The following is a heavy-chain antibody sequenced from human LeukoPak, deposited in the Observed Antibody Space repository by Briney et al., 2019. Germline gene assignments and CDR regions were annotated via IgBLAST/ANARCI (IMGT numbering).Heavy chain of an antibody. D-gene: IGHD3-22*01. CDR3: ARGPGSSGGAYVGDY. CDR1: GFSFSGHW. Sequence: GGSLRLSCTASGFSFSGHWMHWGRQVPGKGLVWVSRIDGGGSSTSYADSVKGRFFISRDNGKSTLYLQMNSLRVEDTAMYYCARGPGSSGGAYVGDYWGHGILVTVSS. J-gene: IGHJ4*01. V-gene: IGHV3-74*01. CDR2: IDGGGSST.